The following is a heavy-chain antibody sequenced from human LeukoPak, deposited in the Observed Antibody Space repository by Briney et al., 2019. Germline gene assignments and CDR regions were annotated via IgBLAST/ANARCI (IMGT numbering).Heavy chain of an antibody. CDR2: INHSGST. D-gene: IGHD3-22*01. CDR1: GGSFSGYY. CDR3: ARHYYDSSGYYYDPNYFDY. Sequence: PSEALSLTCAVYGGSFSGYYWSWIRQPPGKGLEWIGEINHSGSTNYNPSLKSRVTISVDTSKNQFSLKLSSVTAADTAVYYCARHYYDSSGYYYDPNYFDYWGQGTLVTVS. V-gene: IGHV4-34*01. J-gene: IGHJ4*02.